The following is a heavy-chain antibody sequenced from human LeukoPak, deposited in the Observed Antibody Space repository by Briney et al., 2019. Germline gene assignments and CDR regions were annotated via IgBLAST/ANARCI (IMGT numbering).Heavy chain of an antibody. CDR3: ARETNYYGSGSYFEGTFDY. CDR2: IYHSGST. J-gene: IGHJ4*02. Sequence: SETLSLTCTVSGYSISSGYYWGWIRQPPGKGLEWIGYIYHSGSTNYNPSLKSRVTISVDTSKNEFSLKLTSVTAADTAVYYCARETNYYGSGSYFEGTFDYWGQGSLVTVSS. CDR1: GYSISSGYY. D-gene: IGHD3-10*01. V-gene: IGHV4-38-2*02.